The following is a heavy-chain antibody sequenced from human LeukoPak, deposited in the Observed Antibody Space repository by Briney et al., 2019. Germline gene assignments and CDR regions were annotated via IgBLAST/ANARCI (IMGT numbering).Heavy chain of an antibody. CDR2: TNSDESST. V-gene: IGHV3-74*01. CDR3: AKHSSAPGWGFDY. J-gene: IGHJ4*02. CDR1: GFTFSSYW. Sequence: GGSLRLSCVASGFTFSSYWMHWVRQAPGKGLVWVSRTNSDESSTSYADSVKGRFTISRDNAKNTLYLQMNSLRAEDTAVYYCAKHSSAPGWGFDYWGQGTLVTVSS. D-gene: IGHD6-25*01.